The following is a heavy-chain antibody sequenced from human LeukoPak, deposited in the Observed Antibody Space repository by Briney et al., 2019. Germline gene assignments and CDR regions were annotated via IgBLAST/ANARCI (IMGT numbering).Heavy chain of an antibody. J-gene: IGHJ4*02. CDR3: ARARWEPHYFDY. D-gene: IGHD1-26*01. Sequence: SGGSLRLSCAASGFTFSDYYMSWIRQAPGKGLEWVSYISSSGSTIYYADSVKGRFTISRDNAKNSLYLQMNSLRAEYTAVYYCARARWEPHYFDYWGQGTLVTVSS. CDR1: GFTFSDYY. V-gene: IGHV3-11*01. CDR2: ISSSGSTI.